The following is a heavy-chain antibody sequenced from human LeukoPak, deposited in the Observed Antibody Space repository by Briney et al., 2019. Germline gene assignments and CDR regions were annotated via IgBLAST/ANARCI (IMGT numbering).Heavy chain of an antibody. CDR3: ARDRSYGFDY. CDR2: ISSSSSYI. CDR1: GFTFSSCS. Sequence: PGGSLRLSCAASGFTFSSCSMNWVRQAPGKGLEWVSSISSSSSYIYYADSVKGRFTISRDNAKNSLFLQMNSLRAEDTALYYCARDRSYGFDYWGQGTLVTVSS. V-gene: IGHV3-21*01. J-gene: IGHJ4*02. D-gene: IGHD5-18*01.